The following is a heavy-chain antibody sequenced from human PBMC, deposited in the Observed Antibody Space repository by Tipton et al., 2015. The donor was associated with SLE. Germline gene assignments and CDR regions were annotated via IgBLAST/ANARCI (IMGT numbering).Heavy chain of an antibody. Sequence: GLVKPSETLSLTCTVSGDSISSHYWSWIRQPAGKGLEWIGRLYTSGSPDYNPSLMSRVTFSVDTSKNQFSLQLSSVTAADTAVYYCAKVAPRAFNGFDSWGQGTPVIVSS. J-gene: IGHJ5*01. D-gene: IGHD6-6*01. CDR2: LYTSGSP. CDR1: GDSISSHY. V-gene: IGHV4-4*07. CDR3: AKVAPRAFNGFDS.